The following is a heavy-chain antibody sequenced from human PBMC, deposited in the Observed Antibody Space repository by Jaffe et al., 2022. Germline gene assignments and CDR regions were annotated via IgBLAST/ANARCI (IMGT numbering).Heavy chain of an antibody. CDR2: IRYDGSNK. J-gene: IGHJ3*02. CDR3: AKDPAEGGDDYGDYSIHSDDAFDI. V-gene: IGHV3-30*02. CDR1: GFTFSSYG. Sequence: QVQLVESGGGVVQPGGSLRLSCAASGFTFSSYGMHWVRQAPGKGLEWVAFIRYDGSNKYYADSVKGRFTISRDNSKNTLYLQMNSLRAEDTAVYYCAKDPAEGGDDYGDYSIHSDDAFDIWGQGTMVTVSS. D-gene: IGHD4-17*01.